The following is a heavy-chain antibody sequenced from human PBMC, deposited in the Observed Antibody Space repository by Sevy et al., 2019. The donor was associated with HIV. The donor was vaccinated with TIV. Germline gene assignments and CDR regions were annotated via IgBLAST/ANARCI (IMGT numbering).Heavy chain of an antibody. CDR1: GYSFTSYW. D-gene: IGHD6-13*01. J-gene: IGHJ4*02. CDR2: IYPGDSDT. Sequence: GESLKISCKGSGYSFTSYWIGWVRQMPGKGLEWMGIIYPGDSDTRYSPSFQGQVTISADKSISTAYLQWSSLKASDTAMYYCARGGSSSWYPLLSFDYWGQRTLVTVSS. CDR3: ARGGSSSWYPLLSFDY. V-gene: IGHV5-51*01.